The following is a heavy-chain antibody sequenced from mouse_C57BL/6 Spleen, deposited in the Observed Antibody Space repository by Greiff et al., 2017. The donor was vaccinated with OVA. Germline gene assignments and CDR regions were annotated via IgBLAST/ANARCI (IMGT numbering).Heavy chain of an antibody. Sequence: EVQGVESGGGLVQPKGSLKLSCAASGFSFNTYAMNWVRQAPGKGLEWVARIRSKSNNYATYYADSVKDRFTISRDDSEIMLYLQMNNLKTEETAMYYCVRHENYGSSYPYAMDYWGQGTSVTVSS. D-gene: IGHD1-1*01. J-gene: IGHJ4*01. CDR3: VRHENYGSSYPYAMDY. CDR1: GFSFNTYA. V-gene: IGHV10-1*01. CDR2: IRSKSNNYAT.